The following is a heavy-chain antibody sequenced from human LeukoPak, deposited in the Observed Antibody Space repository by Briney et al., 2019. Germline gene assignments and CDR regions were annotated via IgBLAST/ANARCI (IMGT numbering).Heavy chain of an antibody. CDR3: AREVRGVITYYYYYYMDV. V-gene: IGHV4-61*02. CDR1: GGSISSGSYY. J-gene: IGHJ6*03. Sequence: SETLSLTCTVSGGSISSGSYYWSWIRQPAGKGLEWIGRIYTSGSTNYNPSLKSRVTISVDTSKNQFSLKLSSVTAADTAVYYCAREVRGVITYYYYYYMDVWGKGTTVTVSS. D-gene: IGHD3-10*01. CDR2: IYTSGST.